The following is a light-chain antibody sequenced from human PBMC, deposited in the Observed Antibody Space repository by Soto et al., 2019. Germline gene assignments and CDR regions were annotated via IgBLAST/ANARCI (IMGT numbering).Light chain of an antibody. CDR1: SRDVGAYNY. J-gene: IGLJ3*02. CDR2: DVT. V-gene: IGLV2-11*01. CDR3: CSYAGNSYAGIYNVL. Sequence: QSVLTQPRSVSGSPGQSVTISCTGTSRDVGAYNYVSWYQQHPGKAPKLIIYDVTKRPSGVPDRFSGSKSGNTASLTISGLQAEDEADYYCCSYAGNSYAGIYNVLFGGGTKLTVL.